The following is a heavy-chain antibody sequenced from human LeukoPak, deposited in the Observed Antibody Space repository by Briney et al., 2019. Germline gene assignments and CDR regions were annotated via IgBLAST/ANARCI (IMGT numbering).Heavy chain of an antibody. V-gene: IGHV4-59*01. J-gene: IGHJ4*02. CDR2: IYYSGST. CDR3: ARRSGPPGRYSSSWTYFDY. CDR1: GGSISSYY. Sequence: SETLSLTCTVSGGSISSYYWSWIRQPPGKGLEWIGYIYYSGSTNYNPSLKSRVTISVDTSKNQFSLKLSSVTAADTAVYYCARRSGPPGRYSSSWTYFDYWGQGTLVTVSS. D-gene: IGHD6-13*01.